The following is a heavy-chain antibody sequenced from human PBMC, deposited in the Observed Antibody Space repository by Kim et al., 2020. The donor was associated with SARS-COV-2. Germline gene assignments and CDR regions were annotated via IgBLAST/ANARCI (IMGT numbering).Heavy chain of an antibody. D-gene: IGHD3-3*01. J-gene: IGHJ3*02. V-gene: IGHV4-34*01. Sequence: SETLSLTCAVYGGSFSGYYWSWIRQPPGKGLEWIGEINHSGSSKYNPSLKSRVTISVDTSKNQFSLKLSSVTAADTAVYYCARDRGTIFGVVIINDAFDNWGQGTMVTVSS. CDR2: INHSGSS. CDR3: ARDRGTIFGVVIINDAFDN. CDR1: GGSFSGYY.